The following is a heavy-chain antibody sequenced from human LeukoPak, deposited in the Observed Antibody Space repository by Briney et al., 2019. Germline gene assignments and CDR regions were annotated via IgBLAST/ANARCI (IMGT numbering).Heavy chain of an antibody. V-gene: IGHV3-23*01. CDR2: ISSGGDT. CDR3: AKGVGGYYLHL. CDR1: GFTYRTYA. Sequence: GVSVRLLCGSSGFTYRTYAMMGVRQAPGKGLEGISIISSGGDTYYADSVKGRLTIYRDNSKNALDLQMSGLRGEDTAVLYCAKGVGGYYLHLWGQRTLDRVSS. D-gene: IGHD3-22*01. J-gene: IGHJ5*02.